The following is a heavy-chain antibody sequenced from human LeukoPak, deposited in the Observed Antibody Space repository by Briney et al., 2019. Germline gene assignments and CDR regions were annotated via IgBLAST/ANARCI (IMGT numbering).Heavy chain of an antibody. D-gene: IGHD4-23*01. CDR2: VYHSGTT. J-gene: IGHJ4*02. CDR3: ARDLWDYGGN. V-gene: IGHV4-38-2*02. Sequence: SETLSLTCSVSNFSITNGYYWGWFRQYPGKGLEWIGSVYHSGTTYYNSSLKSRLTISVDTSKNQFSLRLSSVTAADTAVYYCARDLWDYGGNWGQGTLVTVSS. CDR1: NFSITNGYY.